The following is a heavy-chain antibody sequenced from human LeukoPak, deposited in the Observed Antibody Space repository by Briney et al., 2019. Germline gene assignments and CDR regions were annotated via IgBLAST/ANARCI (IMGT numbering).Heavy chain of an antibody. CDR3: AREADGGYLY. J-gene: IGHJ4*02. CDR1: GGTFSSYA. V-gene: IGHV1-69*05. CDR2: IIPIFGTA. Sequence: ASVKVSCKASGGTFSSYAISWVRQAPGQGLEWMGGIIPIFGTANYAQKFQGRVTITTDESTSTAYMELSSLRSEDAAVYYCAREADGGYLYWGQGTLVTVSS. D-gene: IGHD5-12*01.